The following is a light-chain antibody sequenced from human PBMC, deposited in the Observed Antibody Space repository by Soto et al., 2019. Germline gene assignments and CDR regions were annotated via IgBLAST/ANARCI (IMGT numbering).Light chain of an antibody. CDR1: QSVSSNY. Sequence: EIVLTQSPGTLSLSPGERATLSFRASQSVSSNYFAWYQQRPGQAPRLLIYGISSRATGIPDRFSGSGSGTDFTLTISRLEPEDFAVYYCEQYGSSPRTFGQGTKVDNK. J-gene: IGKJ1*01. CDR3: EQYGSSPRT. V-gene: IGKV3-20*01. CDR2: GIS.